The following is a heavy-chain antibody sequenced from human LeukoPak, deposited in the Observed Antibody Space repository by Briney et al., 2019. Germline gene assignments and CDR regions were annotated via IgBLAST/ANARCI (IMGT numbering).Heavy chain of an antibody. CDR2: INPSGGST. J-gene: IGHJ4*02. V-gene: IGHV1-46*03. CDR1: GYTFTSYY. Sequence: ASVKVSCKVSGYTFTSYYLHWVRQPPAQGLEWMGIINPSGGSTSYAQKFQGRVTITRDTSTSTVYMELSSLRSEDTAVYYCARLSGSDIGDDYWGQGTLVTVSS. D-gene: IGHD1-26*01. CDR3: ARLSGSDIGDDY.